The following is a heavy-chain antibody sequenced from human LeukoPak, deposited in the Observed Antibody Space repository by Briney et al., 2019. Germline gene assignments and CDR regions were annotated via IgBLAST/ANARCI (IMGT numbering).Heavy chain of an antibody. J-gene: IGHJ3*01. CDR1: GYTFTSNH. CDR2: ISTYTGNT. Sequence: GASVKISCKASGYTFTSNHIHCVRQAPGQGLEWMGWISTYTGNTNYAQKLQGRVTMTTDTSTSTAYMELRSLRSDDTAVYYCARDYGGNSGSDYWGQGTMVTVS. D-gene: IGHD4-23*01. CDR3: ARDYGGNSGSDY. V-gene: IGHV1-18*04.